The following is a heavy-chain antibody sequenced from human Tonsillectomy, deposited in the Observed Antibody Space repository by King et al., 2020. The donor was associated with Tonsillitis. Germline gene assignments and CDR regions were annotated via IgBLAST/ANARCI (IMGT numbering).Heavy chain of an antibody. CDR1: GFTFSRYS. D-gene: IGHD5-12*01. V-gene: IGHV3-21*01. J-gene: IGHJ4*02. CDR3: ARAGYSGYDWDFDH. Sequence: VQLVESGGGLVKPGGSLRVSCAASGFTFSRYSMNWVRQAPGKGLEWVSSISSGSDYIYYADLGKGRFTISRDDAKNSVYLQMNSLRAEDTAVYFCARAGYSGYDWDFDHWGQGTLVTVSS. CDR2: ISSGSDYI.